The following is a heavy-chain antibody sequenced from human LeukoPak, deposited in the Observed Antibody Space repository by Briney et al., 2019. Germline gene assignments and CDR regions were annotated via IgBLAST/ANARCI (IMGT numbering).Heavy chain of an antibody. CDR1: RFTFSSYG. Sequence: GGSLRLSCAASRFTFSSYGMHWVRQAPGKGLEWVAVIWYDGSNKYYADSVKGRFTISRDNSKNTLYLQMNSLRAEDTAVYYCARDRGYYYDSSGSGYFDYWGQGTLVTVSS. V-gene: IGHV3-33*01. CDR3: ARDRGYYYDSSGSGYFDY. J-gene: IGHJ4*02. D-gene: IGHD3-22*01. CDR2: IWYDGSNK.